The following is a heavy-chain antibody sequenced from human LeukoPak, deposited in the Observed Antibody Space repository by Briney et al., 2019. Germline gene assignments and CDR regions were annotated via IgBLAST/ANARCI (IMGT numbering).Heavy chain of an antibody. V-gene: IGHV3-48*03. Sequence: GGSLGLSCAASGFTFSSYEMNWVRQAPGKGLEWVSYISSSGSTIYYADSVKGRFAISRDNAKNSLYLQMNSLRAEDTAVYYCAELGITMIGGVWGKGTTVTISS. CDR2: ISSSGSTI. CDR1: GFTFSSYE. J-gene: IGHJ6*04. CDR3: AELGITMIGGV. D-gene: IGHD3-10*02.